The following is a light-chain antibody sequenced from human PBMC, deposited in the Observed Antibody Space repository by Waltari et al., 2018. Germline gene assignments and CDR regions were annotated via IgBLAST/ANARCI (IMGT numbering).Light chain of an antibody. Sequence: QSALTQPASVSGSPGQSITISCAGTSSDVGGYDLVSWYQHHPDKAPKLLIYAVTKRPSGVSNRFSGSKSSNTASLTISGLQAEDEATYYCCSYLERTVFGGGTKLTVL. J-gene: IGLJ2*01. CDR1: SSDVGGYDL. V-gene: IGLV2-23*02. CDR2: AVT. CDR3: CSYLERTV.